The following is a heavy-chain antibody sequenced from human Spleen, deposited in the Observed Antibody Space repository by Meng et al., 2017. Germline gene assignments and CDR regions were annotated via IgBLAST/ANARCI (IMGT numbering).Heavy chain of an antibody. V-gene: IGHV3-21*01. CDR2: ISSSSSYI. Sequence: GGSLRLSCAASGFTFSSYSMNWVRQAPGKGLEWVSSISSSSSYIYYADSVKGRFTISRDNAKNSLYLQMGSLRAEDTAVYYCARETITMASAFDIWGQGTMVTVSS. CDR3: ARETITMASAFDI. D-gene: IGHD3-10*01. J-gene: IGHJ3*02. CDR1: GFTFSSYS.